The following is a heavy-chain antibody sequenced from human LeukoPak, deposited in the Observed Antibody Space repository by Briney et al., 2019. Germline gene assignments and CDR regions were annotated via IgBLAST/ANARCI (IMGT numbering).Heavy chain of an antibody. V-gene: IGHV4-61*01. D-gene: IGHD5-18*01. J-gene: IGHJ6*02. CDR2: IYYSGST. CDR1: GGSVSSGSYY. CDR3: ARAFVGYSYGLSYYYYGMDV. Sequence: PSETLSHTCTVSGGSVSSGSYYWSWIRQPPGKGLEWIGYIYYSGSTNYNPSLKSRVTISVDTSKNQFSLKLSSVTAADTAVYYCARAFVGYSYGLSYYYYGMDVWGQGTTVTVSS.